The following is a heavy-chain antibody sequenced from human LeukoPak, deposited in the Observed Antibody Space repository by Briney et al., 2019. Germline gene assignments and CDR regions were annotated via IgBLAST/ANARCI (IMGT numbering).Heavy chain of an antibody. CDR1: GGSISSGGYY. J-gene: IGHJ3*02. V-gene: IGHV4-30-2*01. Sequence: SETLSLTCTVSGGSISSGGYYWSWIRQPPGKGLEWIGYIYHSGSTYYNPSLKSRVTISVDRSKNQFSLKLSSVTAADTAVYYCAREARAFDIWGQGTMVTVSS. CDR2: IYHSGST. CDR3: AREARAFDI.